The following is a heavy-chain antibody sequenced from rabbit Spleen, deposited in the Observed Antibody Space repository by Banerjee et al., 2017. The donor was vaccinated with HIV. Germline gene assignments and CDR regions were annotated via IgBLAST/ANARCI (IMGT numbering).Heavy chain of an antibody. CDR1: KFSFNSGYD. D-gene: IGHD8-1*01. Sequence: QSLEESGGGLVKPGASLTLTCKASKFSFNSGYDMCWVRQAPGKGLEWIACVYAGSSGSTYAATWAKCRFTVSKTSSTTVTLQMTSLTAADTATYFCARYTGTSFSSYGMDLWGQGTLVTVS. V-gene: IGHV1S40*01. CDR2: VYAGSSGST. J-gene: IGHJ6*01. CDR3: ARYTGTSFSSYGMDL.